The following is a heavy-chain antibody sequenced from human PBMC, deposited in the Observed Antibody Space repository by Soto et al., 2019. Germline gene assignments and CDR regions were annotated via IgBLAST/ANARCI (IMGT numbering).Heavy chain of an antibody. CDR3: AKVSRGSRYYYYGMDV. Sequence: QVQLVESGGGVVQPGRSLRLSCAASGFTFSSYGMHWVRQAPGKGLEWVAVISYDGSNKYYADSVKGRFTISRDNSKNTLYLQMNSLRAEDTAVYYCAKVSRGSRYYYYGMDVWGQGTTVTVSS. D-gene: IGHD3-10*01. CDR1: GFTFSSYG. J-gene: IGHJ6*02. V-gene: IGHV3-30*18. CDR2: ISYDGSNK.